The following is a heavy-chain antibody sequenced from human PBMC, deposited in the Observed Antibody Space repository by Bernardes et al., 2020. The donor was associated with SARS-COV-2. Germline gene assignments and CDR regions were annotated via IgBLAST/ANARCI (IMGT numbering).Heavy chain of an antibody. J-gene: IGHJ6*02. D-gene: IGHD2-21*01. V-gene: IGHV5-51*01. CDR1: GYSFPNYW. CDR2: IWPGDSDT. CDR3: ARSDSWANKNSYGMDV. Sequence: GESLKISCKGSGYSFPNYWIGWVRQMPGKGLEWMGIIWPGDSDTRYSPSFRGQVTISADKSINTAYLQWSSLEASDTAMYYCARSDSWANKNSYGMDVGGPRTTVTVSS.